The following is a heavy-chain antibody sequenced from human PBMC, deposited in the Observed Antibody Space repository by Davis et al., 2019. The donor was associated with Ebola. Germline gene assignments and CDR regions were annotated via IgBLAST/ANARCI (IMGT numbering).Heavy chain of an antibody. J-gene: IGHJ6*02. CDR2: ISGSGDST. D-gene: IGHD3-9*01. Sequence: GESLKISCAASGFTFSSYAMSWVRQAPGKGLEWVSAISGSGDSTYYADSVKGRFTISRDNSKNTLYLQMNSLRAEDTAVYYCAKALGIDWLLSGTYYYGMDVWGQGTTVTVSS. V-gene: IGHV3-23*01. CDR1: GFTFSSYA. CDR3: AKALGIDWLLSGTYYYGMDV.